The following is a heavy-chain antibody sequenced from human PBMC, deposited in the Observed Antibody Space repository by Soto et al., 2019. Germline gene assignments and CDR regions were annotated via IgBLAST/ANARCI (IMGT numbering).Heavy chain of an antibody. D-gene: IGHD6-13*01. J-gene: IGHJ4*02. CDR1: GYTFTSYG. Sequence: VKVSCKASGYTFTSYGISWVRQAPGQGLEWMAWINPYNGNTKYAEKFLGRVTVTTDTSTATAYMEVRSLISDDTAVFYCARVGVGLAAPRVWPYWGQGTPVTVSS. V-gene: IGHV1-18*01. CDR2: INPYNGNT. CDR3: ARVGVGLAAPRVWPY.